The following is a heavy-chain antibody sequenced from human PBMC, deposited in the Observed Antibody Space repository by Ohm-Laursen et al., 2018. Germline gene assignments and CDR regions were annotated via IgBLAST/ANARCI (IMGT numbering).Heavy chain of an antibody. Sequence: GSLRLSCAASGFTFSNAWMSWVRQAPGKGLQWVSYIDTSSRGIYSADSVKGRFTISRDNAKNSLYLQMNSLRAEDTAVYYCARDRIAARRGDFDYWGQGTLVTVSS. CDR2: IDTSSRGI. J-gene: IGHJ4*02. V-gene: IGHV3-48*01. CDR3: ARDRIAARRGDFDY. CDR1: GFTFSNAW. D-gene: IGHD6-6*01.